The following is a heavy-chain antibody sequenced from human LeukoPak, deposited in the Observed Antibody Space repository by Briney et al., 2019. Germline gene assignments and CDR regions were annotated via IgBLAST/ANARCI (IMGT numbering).Heavy chain of an antibody. CDR1: GGSISSSSYY. CDR2: IYYSGST. D-gene: IGHD3-3*01. V-gene: IGHV4-39*07. J-gene: IGHJ5*02. CDR3: ARSTQYYDFWSGYFPDWFDP. Sequence: SETLSLTCTVSGGSISSSSYYWGWIRQPPGKGLEWIGSIYYSGSTYYNPSLKSRVTTSVDTSKNQFSLKLSSVTAADTAVYYCARSTQYYDFWSGYFPDWFDPWGQGTLVTVSS.